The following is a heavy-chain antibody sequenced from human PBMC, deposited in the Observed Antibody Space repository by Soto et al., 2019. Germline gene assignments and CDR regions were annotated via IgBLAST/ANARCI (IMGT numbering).Heavy chain of an antibody. CDR2: IYTSGST. CDR3: ARDIGYYYDSSGYSDC. Sequence: SETLSLTCTVSGGSISSYYWSWIRQPAGKGLEWIGRIYTSGSTNYNPSLKSRVTMSVDTSKNQFSLKLSSVTAADTAVYYCARDIGYYYDSSGYSDCWGQGTLVTVSS. D-gene: IGHD3-22*01. V-gene: IGHV4-4*07. J-gene: IGHJ4*02. CDR1: GGSISSYY.